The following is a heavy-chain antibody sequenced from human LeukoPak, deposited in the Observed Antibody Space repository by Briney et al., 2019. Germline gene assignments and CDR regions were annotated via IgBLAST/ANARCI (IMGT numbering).Heavy chain of an antibody. D-gene: IGHD2-2*02. CDR2: IYYSGST. V-gene: IGHV4-59*01. Sequence: PSETLSLTCTVSGGSISSYYWSWIRQPPGKGLEWIGYIYYSGSTNYNPSLKSRITISVDTSKNQFSLKLSSVTAADTAVYYCARTEVDCSSTSCYTGYFDYWGQGTLVTVSS. CDR3: ARTEVDCSSTSCYTGYFDY. J-gene: IGHJ4*02. CDR1: GGSISSYY.